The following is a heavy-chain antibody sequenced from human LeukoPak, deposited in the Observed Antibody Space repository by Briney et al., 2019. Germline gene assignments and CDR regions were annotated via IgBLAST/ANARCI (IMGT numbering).Heavy chain of an antibody. J-gene: IGHJ6*02. D-gene: IGHD3-3*01. Sequence: GASVKVSCKASGYTFTSYDINWVRQATGQGLEWMGWMNPNSGNTGYAQTFQGRVTMTRNTSISTAYMELSSLRSEDTAVYYCARVKRNYDFWRFGYYYYGMDVWGQGTTVTVSS. V-gene: IGHV1-8*01. CDR2: MNPNSGNT. CDR3: ARVKRNYDFWRFGYYYYGMDV. CDR1: GYTFTSYD.